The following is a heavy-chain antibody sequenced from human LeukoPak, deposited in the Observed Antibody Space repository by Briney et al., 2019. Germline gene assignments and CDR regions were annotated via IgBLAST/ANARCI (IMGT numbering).Heavy chain of an antibody. V-gene: IGHV4-34*01. CDR3: ARLGYCSSTSCYALNNYYHMDV. D-gene: IGHD2-2*01. Sequence: ESLRLSCAASGFTFSDYYMSWIRQAPGKGLEWIGEINHGGSTNYNPSLKSRVTISVDTSKNQFSLKLSSVTAADTAVYYCARLGYCSSTSCYALNNYYHMDVWGKGTTVTISS. CDR1: GFTFSDYY. CDR2: INHGGST. J-gene: IGHJ6*03.